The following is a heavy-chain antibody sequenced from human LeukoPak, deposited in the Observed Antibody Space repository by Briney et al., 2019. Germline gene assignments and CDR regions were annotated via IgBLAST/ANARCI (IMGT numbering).Heavy chain of an antibody. V-gene: IGHV3-9*01. Sequence: GGSLRLSCAASGFTFDDYAMHWVRHAPGKGLEWVSGISWNSGSIGYADSVKGRFTISRDNAKNSLYLQMNSLRAEDTALYYCAKDSSYSNNGAFDYWGQGTLVTVSS. D-gene: IGHD4-11*01. CDR2: ISWNSGSI. J-gene: IGHJ4*02. CDR3: AKDSSYSNNGAFDY. CDR1: GFTFDDYA.